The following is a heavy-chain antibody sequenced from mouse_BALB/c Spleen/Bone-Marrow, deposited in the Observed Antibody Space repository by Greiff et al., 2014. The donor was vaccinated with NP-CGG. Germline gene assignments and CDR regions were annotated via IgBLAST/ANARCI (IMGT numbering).Heavy chain of an antibody. V-gene: IGHV1-69*02. CDR2: IDPSDSET. D-gene: IGHD2-3*01. J-gene: IGHJ1*01. CDR1: GYTFTSYW. Sequence: VQLQQSGAELVKPGAPVKLSCKASGYTFTSYWMNWVKQRPGRGLEWIGRIDPSDSETHYNQKFKDKATLTVDKSSSTAYIQLXXLTSEDSAVYHCARSHGYYPYWYFDVWGAGTTVTVSS. CDR3: ARSHGYYPYWYFDV.